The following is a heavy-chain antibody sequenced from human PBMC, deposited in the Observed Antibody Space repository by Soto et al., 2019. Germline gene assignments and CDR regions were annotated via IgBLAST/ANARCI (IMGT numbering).Heavy chain of an antibody. V-gene: IGHV4-39*01. CDR2: IYYSGYT. CDR1: GDSTTSDAYY. Sequence: QLQLRESGPGLVKPSETLSLTCSVSGDSTTSDAYYWGWIRQPPGKGLEWLGSIYYSGYTYYNPSLKSRGTISVVRSRNQFSLNLRSVTAAVTAVYYCVSGTSFYDVLTGYYVDRWFDPWGQGTLVTVSS. D-gene: IGHD3-9*01. J-gene: IGHJ5*02. CDR3: VSGTSFYDVLTGYYVDRWFDP.